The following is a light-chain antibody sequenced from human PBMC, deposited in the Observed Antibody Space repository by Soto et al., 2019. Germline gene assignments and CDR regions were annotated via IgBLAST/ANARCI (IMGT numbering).Light chain of an antibody. V-gene: IGKV3-20*01. CDR2: GAS. Sequence: EIVLTQSPATLSLSPGERATLSCRASQSVSSSNLAWYQQKPGQAPRLVISGASSRAAGLPDRFSGSGSGTDFTLTISRLELEDFAVYYCQHYDDSPPRYTFGQGTKLEIK. CDR1: QSVSSSN. J-gene: IGKJ2*01. CDR3: QHYDDSPPRYT.